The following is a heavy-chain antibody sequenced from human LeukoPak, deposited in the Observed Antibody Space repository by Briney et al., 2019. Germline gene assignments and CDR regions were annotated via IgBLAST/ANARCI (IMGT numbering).Heavy chain of an antibody. CDR2: IYYSGST. D-gene: IGHD5-18*01. Sequence: SETLSLTCAVYGGSFSGYYWSWIRQHPGKGLEWIGYIYYSGSTYYNPSLKSRVTISVDKSKNQFSLKLSSVTAADTAVYYCARDGNRGYSYGDDAFDIWGQGTMVTVSS. J-gene: IGHJ3*02. CDR1: GGSFSGYY. CDR3: ARDGNRGYSYGDDAFDI. V-gene: IGHV4-34*01.